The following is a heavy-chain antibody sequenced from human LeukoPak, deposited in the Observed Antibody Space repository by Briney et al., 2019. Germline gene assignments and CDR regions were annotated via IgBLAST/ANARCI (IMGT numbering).Heavy chain of an antibody. Sequence: GASVKVSCKASGYTFTSYGISWVRQAPGQGLEWLGWISTYNNNTHYAQKFQVRVTMTTDTSTSTDYMELRSLRSDDTAVYHCARVSGSYRGAIDYWGQGTLVTVSS. D-gene: IGHD1-26*01. CDR3: ARVSGSYRGAIDY. CDR1: GYTFTSYG. J-gene: IGHJ4*02. V-gene: IGHV1-18*01. CDR2: ISTYNNNT.